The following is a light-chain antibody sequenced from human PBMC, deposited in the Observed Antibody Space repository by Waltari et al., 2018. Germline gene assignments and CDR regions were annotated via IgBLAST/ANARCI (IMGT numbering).Light chain of an antibody. CDR2: GAS. Sequence: DIRLTQSPSSLSASVGARVTVTCRASQNIANYLNWYQQKPGKAPKLMIYGASNLQDGVPSRFSGSGFGTEFTLTISSLEPADFATYYCQRSYSSFGQGTKVEIK. V-gene: IGKV1-39*01. CDR3: QRSYSS. CDR1: QNIANY. J-gene: IGKJ1*01.